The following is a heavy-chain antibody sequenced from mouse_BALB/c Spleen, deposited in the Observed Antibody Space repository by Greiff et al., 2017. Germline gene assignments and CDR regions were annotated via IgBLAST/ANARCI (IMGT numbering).Heavy chain of an antibody. CDR3: ARDSYYGNSYAMDY. CDR1: GFSLTSYG. Sequence: QVHVKQSGPGLVAPSQSLSITCTVSGFSLTSYGVHWVRQPPGKGLEWLGVIWAGGSTNYNSALMSRLSISKDNSKSQVFLKMNSLQTDDTAMYYCARDSYYGNSYAMDYWGQGTSVTVSS. CDR2: IWAGGST. V-gene: IGHV2-9*02. D-gene: IGHD2-10*01. J-gene: IGHJ4*01.